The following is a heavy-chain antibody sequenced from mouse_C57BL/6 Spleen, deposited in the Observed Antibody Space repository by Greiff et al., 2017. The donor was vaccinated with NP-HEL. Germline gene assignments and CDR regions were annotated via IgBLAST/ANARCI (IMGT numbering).Heavy chain of an antibody. CDR3: ARYDYDVGYAMDY. CDR1: GYTFTSYG. Sequence: VQLQQSGAELARPGASVKLSCKASGYTFTSYGISWAKQRTGQGLEWIGEIYPRSGNTYYNEKFKGKATLTADKSSSTAYMELRSLTSEDSAVYFCARYDYDVGYAMDYWGQGTSVTVSS. V-gene: IGHV1-81*01. D-gene: IGHD2-4*01. J-gene: IGHJ4*01. CDR2: IYPRSGNT.